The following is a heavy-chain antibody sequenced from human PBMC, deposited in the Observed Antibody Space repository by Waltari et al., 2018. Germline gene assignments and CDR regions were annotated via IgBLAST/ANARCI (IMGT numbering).Heavy chain of an antibody. CDR1: GFGFSGYA. J-gene: IGHJ5*01. Sequence: EVQLLESGGGLVQPGGSLRLSCAAPGFGFSGYAMSWVRQAPGKGLEWVSTISGSGSTPFYADSVKGRFTISRDNSRNTVFLQMNSLRAEETAVYYCAKAIKGYNSAWFDYWGQGTLVTVSS. CDR3: AKAIKGYNSAWFDY. V-gene: IGHV3-23*01. D-gene: IGHD3-22*01. CDR2: ISGSGSTP.